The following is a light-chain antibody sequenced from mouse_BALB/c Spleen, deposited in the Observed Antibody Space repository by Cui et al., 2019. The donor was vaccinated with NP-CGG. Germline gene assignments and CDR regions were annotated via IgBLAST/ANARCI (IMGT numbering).Light chain of an antibody. CDR2: GTN. CDR1: TGAVTTSNY. J-gene: IGLJ1*01. Sequence: QAVVTQESALTTSPGETVKLTFRSSTGAVTTSNYANWVQEKPDHLFTGLIGGTNNRAPGVPARFSGSLIGDKAVLIITGTQTEDEAIYFCALWYSNHWVFGGGTKLTVL. CDR3: ALWYSNHWV. V-gene: IGLV1*01.